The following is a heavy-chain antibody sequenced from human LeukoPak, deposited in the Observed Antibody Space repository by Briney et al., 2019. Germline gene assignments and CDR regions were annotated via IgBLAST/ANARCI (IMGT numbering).Heavy chain of an antibody. Sequence: GGSLRLSCAESGFTVSSNYMSWVRQAPGKGLEWVSVIYSGDTTYYADSVKGRFTISRDNSKNTLYLQMDSLRVDDTAVYYCARDLGVVRGVVGHWGQGTLVTVSS. CDR3: ARDLGVVRGVVGH. D-gene: IGHD3-10*01. CDR1: GFTVSSNY. J-gene: IGHJ4*02. CDR2: IYSGDTT. V-gene: IGHV3-66*01.